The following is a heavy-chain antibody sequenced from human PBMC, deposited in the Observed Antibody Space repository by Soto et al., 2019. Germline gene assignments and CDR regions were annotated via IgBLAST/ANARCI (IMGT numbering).Heavy chain of an antibody. D-gene: IGHD3-10*01. CDR1: GYTFTSYG. Sequence: ASVKVSCKASGYTFTSYGISWVRQAPGQGLEWMGWISAYNGNTNYAQKLQGRVTMTTDTSTSTGYMELRSLRSDDTAVYYCARASYYYGSGSYYNFDYWGQGTLVTVSS. V-gene: IGHV1-18*01. CDR3: ARASYYYGSGSYYNFDY. CDR2: ISAYNGNT. J-gene: IGHJ4*02.